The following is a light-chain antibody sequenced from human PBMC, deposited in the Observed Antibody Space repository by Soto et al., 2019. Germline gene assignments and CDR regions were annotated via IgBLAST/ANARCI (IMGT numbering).Light chain of an antibody. CDR2: EAS. Sequence: DIQMTQSPSTLSASVGDRVIITCRASQSISSWLAWYQQKPGSAPKILIYEASSLESGVSSRFSGTGSGTEFTLTINSLQPVDFATYFCQQYDTYPWTFGQGTKVEIK. V-gene: IGKV1-5*03. CDR1: QSISSW. CDR3: QQYDTYPWT. J-gene: IGKJ1*01.